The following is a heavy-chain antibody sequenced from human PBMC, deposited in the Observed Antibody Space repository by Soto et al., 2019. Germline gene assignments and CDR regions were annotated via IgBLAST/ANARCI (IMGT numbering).Heavy chain of an antibody. V-gene: IGHV3-23*01. D-gene: IGHD2-2*01. CDR3: AKDIVVVPAARTYYYYYMDV. CDR2: ISGSGGST. J-gene: IGHJ6*03. Sequence: GGSLRLSCAASGFTFGSYAMSWVRQAPGKGLEWVSAISGSGGSTYYADSVKGRFTISRDNSKNTLYLQMNSLRAEDTAVYYCAKDIVVVPAARTYYYYYMDVWGKGTTVTVSS. CDR1: GFTFGSYA.